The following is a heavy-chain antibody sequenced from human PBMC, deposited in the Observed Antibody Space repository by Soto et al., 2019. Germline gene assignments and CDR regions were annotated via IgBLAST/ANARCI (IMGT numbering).Heavy chain of an antibody. V-gene: IGHV1-18*01. CDR3: ARMKNGDYSPLGYYYYGMDV. CDR2: ISAYNGNT. CDR1: GYTFTSYG. D-gene: IGHD4-17*01. J-gene: IGHJ6*02. Sequence: QVQLVQSGAEVKKPGASVKVSCKASGYTFTSYGISWVRQAPGQGLEWMGWISAYNGNTNYAQKLQGRVTMTTDTSTSTAYMELRSLRSDDTAVYYCARMKNGDYSPLGYYYYGMDVWGQGTTVTVSS.